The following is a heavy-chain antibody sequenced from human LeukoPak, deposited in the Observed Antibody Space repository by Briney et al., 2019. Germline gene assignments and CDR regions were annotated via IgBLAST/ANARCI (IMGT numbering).Heavy chain of an antibody. Sequence: SETLSLTCSVSGDSIIGYYWGWIRQPPGKGLEWIGYIYYSGDTNYNPSLKSRVTVSVDTSKNQFSLKLTSVTAADTAVYYCVRGPYGSGISNWFDPWGQGTQVIVSS. D-gene: IGHD3-10*01. CDR3: VRGPYGSGISNWFDP. J-gene: IGHJ5*02. CDR2: IYYSGDT. V-gene: IGHV4-59*01. CDR1: GDSIIGYY.